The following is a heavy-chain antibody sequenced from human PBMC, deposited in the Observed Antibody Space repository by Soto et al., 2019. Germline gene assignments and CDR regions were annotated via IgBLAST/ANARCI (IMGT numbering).Heavy chain of an antibody. CDR3: HFQPHGRMGAFDI. J-gene: IGHJ3*02. Sequence: QVQLVQSGAEVKKPGSSVKVSCKASGGTFSSYAISWVRQAPGQGLEWMGGIIPIFGTANYAQKFQGRVTITADKSPSTAYMELSSLRSEDTAVYYCHFQPHGRMGAFDIWGQGTMVTVSS. D-gene: IGHD2-8*01. CDR1: GGTFSSYA. V-gene: IGHV1-69*06. CDR2: IIPIFGTA.